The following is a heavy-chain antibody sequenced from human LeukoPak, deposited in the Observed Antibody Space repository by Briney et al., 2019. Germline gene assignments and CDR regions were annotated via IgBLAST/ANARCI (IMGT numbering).Heavy chain of an antibody. V-gene: IGHV4-34*01. Sequence: SSETLSLTCAVYGGSFSGYYWSWIRQPPGKGLEWIGEINHSGSTNYNPSLKSRVTISVDTSKNQFSLKLSSVTAADTAVYYCARRNRGVIMWRGTNWFDPWGQGTLVTVSS. CDR3: ARRNRGVIMWRGTNWFDP. D-gene: IGHD3-10*01. J-gene: IGHJ5*02. CDR1: GGSFSGYY. CDR2: INHSGST.